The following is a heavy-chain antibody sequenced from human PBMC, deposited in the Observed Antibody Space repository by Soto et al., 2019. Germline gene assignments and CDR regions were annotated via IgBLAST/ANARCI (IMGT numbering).Heavy chain of an antibody. V-gene: IGHV4-31*01. CDR1: GGSISSGGYY. J-gene: IGHJ4*02. Sequence: QVQLQESGPGLVKPSQALSLTCTVSGGSISSGGYYWSWIRQHPGKGLEWIGCNYYSGSTYYIPSPKSQVIISVDTPKNQFSLKLSSVTAGDSAAYYCARGPDFWSRGTVVTVSS. CDR3: ARGPDF. CDR2: NYYSGST. D-gene: IGHD3-3*01.